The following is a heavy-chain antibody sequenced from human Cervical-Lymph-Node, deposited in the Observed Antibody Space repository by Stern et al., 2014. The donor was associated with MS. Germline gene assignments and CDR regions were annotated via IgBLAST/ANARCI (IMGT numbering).Heavy chain of an antibody. Sequence: QVQLQESGPGLVKPSETLSLTCTVSGGSISSSGYYWGWIRQSPGKGLEWFGNIDYKGSAYYNPSLRSRLTISVDTSVNRISLTVTSVTAADTAMYYCARHVGWFGERTDYWGQGTLVTVSS. J-gene: IGHJ4*02. V-gene: IGHV4-39*01. CDR1: GGSISSSGYY. D-gene: IGHD3-10*01. CDR2: IDYKGSA. CDR3: ARHVGWFGERTDY.